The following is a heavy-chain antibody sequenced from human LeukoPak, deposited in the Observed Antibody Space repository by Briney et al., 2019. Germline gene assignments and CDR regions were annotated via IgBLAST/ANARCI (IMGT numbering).Heavy chain of an antibody. CDR2: IYPGDSDT. D-gene: IGHD6-19*01. Sequence: GESLKISCKGSGYSFTSYWIGWVRQLPGKGLEWMGIIYPGDSDTRYSPSFQGQVTISADKSISTAYLQWSSLKASDTAMYYCARPPYGYSSDPDFDYWGQGTLVTVSS. J-gene: IGHJ4*02. CDR1: GYSFTSYW. CDR3: ARPPYGYSSDPDFDY. V-gene: IGHV5-51*01.